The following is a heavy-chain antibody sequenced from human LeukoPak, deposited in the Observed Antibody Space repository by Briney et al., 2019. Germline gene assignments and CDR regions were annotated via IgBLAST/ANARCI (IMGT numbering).Heavy chain of an antibody. V-gene: IGHV4-59*08. CDR1: GGSISSYY. Sequence: SETLSLTCTVSGGSISSYYWSWIWQPPGKGLEWIGYIYYSGSTTYNPSLKSRVTISVDTSENQFSLKLSSVTAADTAVYYCARHAGVARPFDYWGQGTLVTVSS. J-gene: IGHJ4*02. D-gene: IGHD6-6*01. CDR3: ARHAGVARPFDY. CDR2: IYYSGST.